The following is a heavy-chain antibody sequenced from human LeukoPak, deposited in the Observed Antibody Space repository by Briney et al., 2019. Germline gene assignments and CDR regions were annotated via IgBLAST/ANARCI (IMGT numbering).Heavy chain of an antibody. V-gene: IGHV3-30*02. CDR2: IRYDGNDQ. CDR1: GFTFSDYG. J-gene: IGHJ4*02. CDR3: AKGSRITMIVVVTHYYFDY. Sequence: GGSLRLSCAASGFTFSDYGMNWVRQAPGKGLEWVAFIRYDGNDQYYADSVRGRFTISRDYSKNTLYLQMNSLRAEDTAVYYCAKGSRITMIVVVTHYYFDYWGQGTLVTVSS. D-gene: IGHD3-22*01.